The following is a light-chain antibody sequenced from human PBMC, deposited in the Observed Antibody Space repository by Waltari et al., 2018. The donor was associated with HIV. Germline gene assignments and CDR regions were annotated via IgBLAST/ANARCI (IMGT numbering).Light chain of an antibody. CDR3: ATWDKCLNIVL. V-gene: IGLV1-51*01. CDR1: NSNIGSRY. Sequence: QSVLTQSPSVTAAPGQKVTISCSGSNSNIGSRYVSWYQHTQATAPKLLIYDDNGRPSGIPDRFSGSKSGTSATLGITGLQTGDEAEYYCATWDKCLNIVLFGGGTKVTVL. J-gene: IGLJ2*01. CDR2: DDN.